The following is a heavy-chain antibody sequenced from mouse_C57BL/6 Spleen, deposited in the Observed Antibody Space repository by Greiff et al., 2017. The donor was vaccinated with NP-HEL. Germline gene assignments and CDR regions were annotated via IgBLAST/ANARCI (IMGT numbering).Heavy chain of an antibody. CDR3: ARCTMVVAKDFDY. D-gene: IGHD1-1*01. J-gene: IGHJ2*01. Sequence: QVQLKQSGAELVKPGASVKLSCKASGYTFTSYWMHWVKQRPGQGLEWIGMIHPNSGSTNYNEKFKSKATLTVDKSSSTAYMQLSSLTSEDSAVYYCARCTMVVAKDFDYWGKGTTLTVSS. V-gene: IGHV1-64*01. CDR1: GYTFTSYW. CDR2: IHPNSGST.